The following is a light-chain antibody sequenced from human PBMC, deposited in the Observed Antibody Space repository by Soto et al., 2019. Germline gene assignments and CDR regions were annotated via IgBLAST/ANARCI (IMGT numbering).Light chain of an antibody. CDR1: QSVSSSY. Sequence: EIVMTQSPVTLSVSPGGRATLSCRAIQSVSSSYLAWYQQKPGQAPRLLIYGASSRATGIPDRFSGSGSGTDFTLTISRLEPEDFAVYYCQQYGSSPLLTFGGGTKVDIK. CDR3: QQYGSSPLLT. V-gene: IGKV3-20*01. CDR2: GAS. J-gene: IGKJ4*01.